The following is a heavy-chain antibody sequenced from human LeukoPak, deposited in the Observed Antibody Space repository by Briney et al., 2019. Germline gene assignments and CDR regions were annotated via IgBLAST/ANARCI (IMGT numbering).Heavy chain of an antibody. V-gene: IGHV5-51*01. CDR2: IYPGDSDT. J-gene: IGHJ4*02. CDR3: ARHGATYYYDSSGYYPLDY. D-gene: IGHD3-22*01. Sequence: GESLKISCKGSGYSFTSYWIGWVRQMPGKGLEWMGIIYPGDSDTRYSPSFQGQVTISADKSISTAYLQWSSLKASDTAMYYCARHGATYYYDSSGYYPLDYWGQGTLVTVSS. CDR1: GYSFTSYW.